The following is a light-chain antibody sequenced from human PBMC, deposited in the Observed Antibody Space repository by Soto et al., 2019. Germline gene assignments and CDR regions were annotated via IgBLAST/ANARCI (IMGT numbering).Light chain of an antibody. J-gene: IGLJ3*02. CDR1: SSNIGSNA. CDR3: AAWGDSLNTWV. Sequence: QSVLTQPPSASGTPGQRVTISCSGSSSNIGSNAVSWYQHFPGTAPKVLIYSDDQRPSGVPDRFSGSKSGTSASLAISGLQAEDEADYFCAAWGDSLNTWVFGGGTKVPS. V-gene: IGLV1-44*01. CDR2: SDD.